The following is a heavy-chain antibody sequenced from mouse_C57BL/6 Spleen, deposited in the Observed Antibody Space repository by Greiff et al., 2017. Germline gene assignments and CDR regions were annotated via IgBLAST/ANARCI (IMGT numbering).Heavy chain of an antibody. CDR3: ARRKDDGFDY. CDR2: ISGGGGNA. D-gene: IGHD2-3*01. J-gene: IGHJ2*01. V-gene: IGHV5-9*01. CDR1: GFTFSSYT. Sequence: EVQVVESGGGLVQPGGSLKLSCAASGFTFSSYTMSWVRQTPEKRLEWVATISGGGGNAYYPDSVKGRFTISRDNAKNTLYLQMSSLRYEDTALYYCARRKDDGFDYWGQGTTVTVSS.